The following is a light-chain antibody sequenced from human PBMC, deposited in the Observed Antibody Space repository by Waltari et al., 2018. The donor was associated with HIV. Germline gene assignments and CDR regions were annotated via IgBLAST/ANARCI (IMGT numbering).Light chain of an antibody. CDR1: IIEVVVINK. V-gene: IGLV2-8*01. Sequence: SAWTQPPSASGSPGSSVTTPSPGPIIEVVVINKFSGYQQHPGKAPKLMIYAVSKLPSGVPDRFSGSKSGNTASLTVSGLQAEDEADYYCNSYAGSNSYVFGTGTKVTVL. CDR3: NSYAGSNSYV. J-gene: IGLJ1*01. CDR2: AVS.